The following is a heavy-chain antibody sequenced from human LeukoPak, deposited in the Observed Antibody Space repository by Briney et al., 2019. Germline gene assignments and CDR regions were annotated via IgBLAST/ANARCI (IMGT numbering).Heavy chain of an antibody. CDR1: GFSFSNSV. Sequence: GGSLRLSCAASGFSFSNSVMHWVRQAPGKGLEWVAGIRSSGDVAYYADSVQGRFAISRDNSRNTLYLQMNSLRAEDTAVYYCAKEHGGNCQNPGCDFDSWGQGTLVTASS. V-gene: IGHV3-23*01. J-gene: IGHJ4*02. D-gene: IGHD4-23*01. CDR3: AKEHGGNCQNPGCDFDS. CDR2: IRSSGDVA.